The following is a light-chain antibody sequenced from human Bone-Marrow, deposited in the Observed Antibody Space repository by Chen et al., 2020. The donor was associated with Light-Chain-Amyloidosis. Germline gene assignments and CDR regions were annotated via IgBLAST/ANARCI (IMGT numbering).Light chain of an antibody. CDR2: GSS. CDR3: QQYGTSPLT. CDR1: QTISSNY. Sequence: EIVLTQSPGTLSLSPGEGANLSCSASQTISSNYLTWYQQNFGQAPRLLIYGSSSRATGIPDRFTGSGSGTDFTLTINRLEPEDFAMYYCQQYGTSPLTFGGGTKVEIK. V-gene: IGKV3-20*01. J-gene: IGKJ4*01.